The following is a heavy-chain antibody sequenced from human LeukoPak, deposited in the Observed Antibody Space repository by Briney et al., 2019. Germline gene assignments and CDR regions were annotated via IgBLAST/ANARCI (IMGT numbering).Heavy chain of an antibody. CDR2: INHSGST. J-gene: IGHJ6*03. D-gene: IGHD1-26*01. Sequence: PSQTLSLTCTVSGGSITSGSYYWTWIRQPPGKGLEWIGEINHSGSTYYNPSLKSRVTISVDTSKNQFSLKLSSVTAADTALYYCARHTGSGSLIYYYYMDVWGKGTSVTISS. CDR1: GGSITSGSYY. CDR3: ARHTGSGSLIYYYYMDV. V-gene: IGHV4-39*01.